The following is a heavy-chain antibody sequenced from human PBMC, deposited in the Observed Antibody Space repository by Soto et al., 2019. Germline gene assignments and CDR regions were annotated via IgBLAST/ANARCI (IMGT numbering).Heavy chain of an antibody. Sequence: QVQLVQSGAELRKPGASVTVSCKASGYTFTGHYLHWVRQAPGQRFEWLGWINPNGGATKYARKFQGRITLTGDTSTTTAYMELNGLRSDDTAVYFCARLGSYYDGSSYPFWGQGTLVTVSS. CDR2: INPNGGAT. D-gene: IGHD3-16*01. CDR1: GYTFTGHY. CDR3: ARLGSYYDGSSYPF. V-gene: IGHV1-2*02. J-gene: IGHJ4*02.